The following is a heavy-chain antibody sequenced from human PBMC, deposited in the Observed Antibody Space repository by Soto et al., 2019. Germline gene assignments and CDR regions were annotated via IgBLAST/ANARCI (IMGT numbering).Heavy chain of an antibody. CDR3: ERGVGYNGVLFDY. CDR1: GGAIRSSSFF. Sequence: QLQLQESGPGLLRPSETLSLTCNVSGGAIRSSSFFWAWVRQPPGKTLEWIGHILYSGTTHYNESLKIRVTISVDTSKDHFSLSLSPVRPADSAVYYCERGVGYNGVLFDYWGQGTLGPVSA. V-gene: IGHV4-39*02. D-gene: IGHD5-18*01. CDR2: ILYSGTT. J-gene: IGHJ4*02.